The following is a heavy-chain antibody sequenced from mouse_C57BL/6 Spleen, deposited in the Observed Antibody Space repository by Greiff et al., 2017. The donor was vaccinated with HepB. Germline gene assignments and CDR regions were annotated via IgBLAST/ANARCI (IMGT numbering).Heavy chain of an antibody. CDR1: GFTFSSYA. Sequence: EVKLQESGEGLVKPGGCLKLSCAASGFTFSSYAMSWVRQTPEKRLEWVAYISSGGDYIYYADTVKGRFTISRDNARNTLYLQMSSLKSEDTAMYYCTREAKDYAMDYWGQGTSVTVSS. V-gene: IGHV5-9-1*02. CDR2: ISSGGDYI. D-gene: IGHD1-3*01. CDR3: TREAKDYAMDY. J-gene: IGHJ4*01.